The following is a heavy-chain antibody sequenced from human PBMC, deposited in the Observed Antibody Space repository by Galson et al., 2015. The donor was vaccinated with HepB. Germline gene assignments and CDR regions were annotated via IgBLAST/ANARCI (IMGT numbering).Heavy chain of an antibody. CDR3: VKAPLGIAAAGSWFDP. CDR2: ISGNGGST. D-gene: IGHD6-13*01. J-gene: IGHJ5*02. V-gene: IGHV3-64D*06. CDR1: GFTFSSYA. Sequence: SLRLSCAASGFTFSSYAMHWVRQAPGKGLEYVSAISGNGGSTYYADSVKGRFTISRDNSKNTLYLQMSSLRAEDTAVYYCVKAPLGIAAAGSWFDPWGQGTLVTVSS.